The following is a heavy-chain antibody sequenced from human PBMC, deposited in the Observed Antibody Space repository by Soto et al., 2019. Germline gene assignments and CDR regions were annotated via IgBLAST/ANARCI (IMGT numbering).Heavy chain of an antibody. CDR1: GFTFSMYT. D-gene: IGHD3-9*01. J-gene: IGHJ4*02. V-gene: IGHV3-23*01. CDR2: IGGGGDT. CDR3: AKDRHPDGIWTSDN. Sequence: SGGSLRLSCAASGFTFSMYTFSWVRQAPGKALEWVSSIGGGGDTYYTDSVKGRFIISRDNSQSRLFLQMNSLRADDTAIYYCAKDRHPDGIWTSDNWGQGTLVTVSS.